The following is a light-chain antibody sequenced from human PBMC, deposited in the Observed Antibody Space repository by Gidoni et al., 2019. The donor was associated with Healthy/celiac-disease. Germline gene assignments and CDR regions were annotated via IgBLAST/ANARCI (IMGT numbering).Light chain of an antibody. CDR3: QQYNSFSYT. CDR1: QSISSW. Sequence: DIQMTQSPSTLSASVGDRVTITCRASQSISSWLAWYQQKPGKAPKLLIYKAPSLESGVPSRFSGRGSGTEFTLTISSLQPDDFATYYCQQYNSFSYTFGQGTKLEIK. V-gene: IGKV1-5*03. J-gene: IGKJ2*01. CDR2: KAP.